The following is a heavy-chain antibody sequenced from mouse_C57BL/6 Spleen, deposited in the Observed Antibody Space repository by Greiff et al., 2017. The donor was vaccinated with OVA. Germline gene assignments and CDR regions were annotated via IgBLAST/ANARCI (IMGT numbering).Heavy chain of an antibody. Sequence: EVQLVESGGGLVKPGGSLKLSCAASGFTFSDYGMHWVRQAPEKGLEWVAYISSGSSTIYYADTVKGRFTISRDNAKNTLFLQMTSLRSEDTAMYYCASDGYWYFDVWGTGTTVTVSS. CDR3: ASDGYWYFDV. CDR2: ISSGSSTI. CDR1: GFTFSDYG. V-gene: IGHV5-17*01. D-gene: IGHD2-3*01. J-gene: IGHJ1*03.